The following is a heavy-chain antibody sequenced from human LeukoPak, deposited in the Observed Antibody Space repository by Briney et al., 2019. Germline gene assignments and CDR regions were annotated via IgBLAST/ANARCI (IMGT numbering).Heavy chain of an antibody. CDR3: VRGRGQWLVSQGYFQH. J-gene: IGHJ1*01. CDR2: INHSGST. V-gene: IGHV4-34*01. Sequence: SETLSLTCAVYGGSFSGYYWSWIRQPPGKGLEWIGEINHSGSTNYNPSLKSRVTISVDTSKNQFSLKLSSVTAADTAVYYCVRGRGQWLVSQGYFQHWGQGTLVTVSS. CDR1: GGSFSGYY. D-gene: IGHD6-19*01.